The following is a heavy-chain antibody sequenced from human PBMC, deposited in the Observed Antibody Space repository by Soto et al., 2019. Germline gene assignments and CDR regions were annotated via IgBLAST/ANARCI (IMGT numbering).Heavy chain of an antibody. CDR2: IWYDGSNK. Sequence: QVQLVESGGGVVQPGRSLRLSCAASGFTFSSYGMHWVRQAPGKGLEWVAVIWYDGSNKYYADSVKGRFTISRDNSKNTLYLQMNSLRAEDTAVYYCAREEQVQYYYYGMDVWGQGTTVTVSS. CDR1: GFTFSSYG. J-gene: IGHJ6*02. CDR3: AREEQVQYYYYGMDV. V-gene: IGHV3-33*01. D-gene: IGHD1-1*01.